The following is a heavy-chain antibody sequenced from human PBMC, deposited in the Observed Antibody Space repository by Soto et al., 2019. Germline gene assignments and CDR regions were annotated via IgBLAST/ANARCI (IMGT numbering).Heavy chain of an antibody. D-gene: IGHD5-18*01. J-gene: IGHJ5*02. Sequence: QVQLVQSGAEVKKPGSSVKVSCKASGGTFSSYTISWVRQAPGQGLEWMGRIIPILGIANYAQKFQGRVTITADKSTSTAYMELSSLRSEDTAVYYCAASSWIQLWKFDPWGQGNLVTVSS. V-gene: IGHV1-69*02. CDR3: AASSWIQLWKFDP. CDR1: GGTFSSYT. CDR2: IIPILGIA.